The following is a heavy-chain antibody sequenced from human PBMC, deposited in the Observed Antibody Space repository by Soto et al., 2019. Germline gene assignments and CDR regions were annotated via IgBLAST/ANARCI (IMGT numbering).Heavy chain of an antibody. CDR2: IYWDDDH. Sequence: QITLRESGPALVRPTQTLTLTCTFSGFSLSSNGVGVGWLGQPPGKALEWLALIYWDDDHRYSPSLKTRLTITKDTSRNQVVLTIPKLDPGDRATYYCAREMYSGAYFDPWGQGTLVTVSS. D-gene: IGHD2-21*01. CDR1: GFSLSSNGVG. J-gene: IGHJ5*02. V-gene: IGHV2-5*02. CDR3: AREMYSGAYFDP.